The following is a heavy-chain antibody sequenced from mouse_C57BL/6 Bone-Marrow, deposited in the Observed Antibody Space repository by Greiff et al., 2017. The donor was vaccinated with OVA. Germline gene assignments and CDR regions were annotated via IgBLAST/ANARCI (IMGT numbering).Heavy chain of an antibody. Sequence: EVQVVESGGGLVKPGGSLKLSCAASGFTFSDYGMHWVRQAPEKGLEWVAYISSGSSTIYYADTVKGRFTISRDNAKNTLFLQMTSLRSEDTAMYYCARQLLLWYRFAYWGQGTLVTVSA. CDR1: GFTFSDYG. J-gene: IGHJ3*01. D-gene: IGHD2-1*01. V-gene: IGHV5-17*01. CDR3: ARQLLLWYRFAY. CDR2: ISSGSSTI.